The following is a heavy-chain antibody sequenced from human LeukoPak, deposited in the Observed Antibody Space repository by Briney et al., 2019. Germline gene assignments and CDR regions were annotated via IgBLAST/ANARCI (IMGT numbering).Heavy chain of an antibody. CDR1: GGSVSSGSYY. V-gene: IGHV4-39*01. CDR2: IYYSGST. D-gene: IGHD6-19*01. Sequence: EPSETLSLTCTVSGGSVSSGSYYWSWIRQPPGKGLEWIGSIYYSGSTYYNPSLKSRVTISVDTSKNQFSLKLSSVTAADTAVYYCATRSYESGWYRVDYWGQGTLVTVSS. J-gene: IGHJ4*02. CDR3: ATRSYESGWYRVDY.